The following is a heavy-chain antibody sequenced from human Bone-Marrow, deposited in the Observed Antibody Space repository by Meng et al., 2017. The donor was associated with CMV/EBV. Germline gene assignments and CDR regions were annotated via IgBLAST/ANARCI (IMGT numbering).Heavy chain of an antibody. CDR2: INHSGST. Sequence: SQTPSLTCAVHGGSFSGSYWSWIRQPPGKGLEWSGEINHSGSTNYNPSLKSRVTISVDTSKNQFSLKLSSVTAADTAVYYCARKNSRSRLVIERYYYYYYGMDVWGQGTTVTVSS. J-gene: IGHJ6*02. V-gene: IGHV4-34*01. CDR1: GGSFSGSY. CDR3: ARKNSRSRLVIERYYYYYYGMDV. D-gene: IGHD3-9*01.